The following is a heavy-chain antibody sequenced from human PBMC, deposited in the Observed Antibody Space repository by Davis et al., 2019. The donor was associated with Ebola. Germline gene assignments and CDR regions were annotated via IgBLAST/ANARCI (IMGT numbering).Heavy chain of an antibody. CDR3: AVTYYYDSSGYYPYRFDY. CDR2: IKQDGSEK. J-gene: IGHJ4*02. V-gene: IGHV3-7*03. CDR1: GFTFSSYW. D-gene: IGHD3-22*01. Sequence: GGSLRPSCAASGFTFSSYWMSWVRQAPGKGLEWVANIKQDGSEKYYVDSVKGRFTISRDNAKNSLYLQMNSLRAEDTAVYYCAVTYYYDSSGYYPYRFDYWGQGTLVTVSS.